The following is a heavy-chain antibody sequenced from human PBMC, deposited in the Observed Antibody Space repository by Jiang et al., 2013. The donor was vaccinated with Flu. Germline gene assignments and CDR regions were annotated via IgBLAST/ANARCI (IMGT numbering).Heavy chain of an antibody. V-gene: IGHV4-34*01. D-gene: IGHD3-3*01. CDR2: INHSGST. CDR3: ARVGTRAGDFWSGLDY. Sequence: LLKPSETLSLTCAVYGGSFSGSYWSWIRQPPGKGLEWIGEINHSGSTKYNPSLKSRVTISVDTSKNQFSLRLSSLTAADTAVYYCARVGTRAGDFWSGLDYWGQGTLVTVSS. J-gene: IGHJ4*02. CDR1: GGSFSGSY.